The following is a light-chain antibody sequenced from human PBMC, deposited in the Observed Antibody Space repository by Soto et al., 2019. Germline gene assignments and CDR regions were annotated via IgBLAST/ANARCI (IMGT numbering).Light chain of an antibody. CDR2: AAS. Sequence: DIQMTQSPSSLSASAGDRVTITCRASQSISSYLNWYQQKPGKAPKLLIYAASSLQSGVPSRFSGSGSGTDFTLTISSLQPEDFATYYCQQSYSTPFTLTFGGGTKVEIK. J-gene: IGKJ4*01. V-gene: IGKV1-39*01. CDR1: QSISSY. CDR3: QQSYSTPFTLT.